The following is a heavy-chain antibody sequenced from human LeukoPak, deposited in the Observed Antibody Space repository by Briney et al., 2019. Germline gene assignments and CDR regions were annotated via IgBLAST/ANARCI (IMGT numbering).Heavy chain of an antibody. CDR2: IYYSGST. J-gene: IGHJ4*02. Sequence: PSETPSLTCTVSGGSISSYYWSWIRQPPGKGLEWIGYIYYSGSTNYNPSLKSRVTISVDTPKNQFSLKLSSVTAADTAVYFCAGGYCSGGSCYSGINYWGQGTLVTVSS. CDR3: AGGYCSGGSCYSGINY. V-gene: IGHV4-59*01. CDR1: GGSISSYY. D-gene: IGHD2-15*01.